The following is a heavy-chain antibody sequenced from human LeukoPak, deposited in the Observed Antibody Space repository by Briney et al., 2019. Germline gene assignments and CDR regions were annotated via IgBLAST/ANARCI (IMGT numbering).Heavy chain of an antibody. CDR2: IIPILGTA. Sequence: GASVKVSCKASGGTFISYAISWVRQAPGQGLEWMGGIIPILGTANYAQKFQGRVTITADKSTSTAYMELSSLRSEDTAVYYCAIVVRGVIISPFDYWGQGTLVTVSS. D-gene: IGHD3-10*01. J-gene: IGHJ4*02. CDR3: AIVVRGVIISPFDY. V-gene: IGHV1-69*10. CDR1: GGTFISYA.